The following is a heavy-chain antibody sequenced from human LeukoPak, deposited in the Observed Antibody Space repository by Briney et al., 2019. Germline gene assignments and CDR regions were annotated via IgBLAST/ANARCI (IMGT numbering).Heavy chain of an antibody. D-gene: IGHD6-19*01. CDR3: ARDPSSGWYLKGWFDP. V-gene: IGHV3-11*04. J-gene: IGHJ5*02. CDR1: GFTFSDYY. Sequence: PGGSLRLSCAASGFTFSDYYMSWIRQAPGKGLEWVSYISSSGSTIYYADSVKGRFTISRDNAKKSLYLQMSSLRAEDTAVYYCARDPSSGWYLKGWFDPWGQGTLVTVSS. CDR2: ISSSGSTI.